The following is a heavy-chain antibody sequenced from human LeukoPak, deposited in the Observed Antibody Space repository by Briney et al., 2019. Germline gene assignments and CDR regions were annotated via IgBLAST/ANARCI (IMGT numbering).Heavy chain of an antibody. D-gene: IGHD2-8*01. CDR3: AKEYCSNSICHSLDY. CDR2: ISYDGSNK. J-gene: IGHJ4*02. CDR1: GFTFSNYG. Sequence: PGGSLRLTCAASGFTFSNYGVNWVRQAPGKGLEWVAVISYDGSNKYYADSVKGRFTFSRDNSKNTLYLQMNSLRAEDTAVYYCAKEYCSNSICHSLDYWGQGTLVTVSS. V-gene: IGHV3-30*18.